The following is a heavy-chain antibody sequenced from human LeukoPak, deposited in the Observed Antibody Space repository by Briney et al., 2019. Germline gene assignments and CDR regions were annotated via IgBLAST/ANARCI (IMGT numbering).Heavy chain of an antibody. CDR3: ARESSRVGAKEQNWFDP. J-gene: IGHJ5*02. V-gene: IGHV1-69*05. CDR2: IIPVFGTA. CDR1: GDTFSNYA. D-gene: IGHD1-26*01. Sequence: ASVKVSRKTSGDTFSNYAINWVRQAPGQGLDWMGGIIPVFGTAKYAQKFQGRVTMTRDTSISTAYMELSRLRSDDTAVYYCARESSRVGAKEQNWFDPWGQGTLVTVSS.